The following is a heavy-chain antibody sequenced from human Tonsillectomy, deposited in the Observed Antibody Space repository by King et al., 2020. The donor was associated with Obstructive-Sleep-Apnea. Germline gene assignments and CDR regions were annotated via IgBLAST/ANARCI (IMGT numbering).Heavy chain of an antibody. J-gene: IGHJ4*02. CDR3: AHSQITILDYFDY. CDR1: GFSLSSTGVG. CDR2: IFWADDN. Sequence: TLKESGPTLVKPTQTLTLTCTFSGFSLSSTGVGVGWIRQSPGKALECLAVIFWADDNRYSPSLKSRLTITKETSKNQDVLTKTSMDPVDTGTYYCAHSQITILDYFDYWGQGTLVTVSS. V-gene: IGHV2-5*02. D-gene: IGHD3-9*01.